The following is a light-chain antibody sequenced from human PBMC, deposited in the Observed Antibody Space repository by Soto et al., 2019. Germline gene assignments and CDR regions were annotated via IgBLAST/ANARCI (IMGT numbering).Light chain of an antibody. V-gene: IGLV2-23*01. J-gene: IGLJ2*01. CDR3: YSYAGSSTPVV. Sequence: QSALTQPASVSGSPGQSITISCTGTSSDVGSNNLVSWYQQHPRKAPKLMIYEGSKRPSGVSNRFSGSKSGNTASLTISGLQAEDEADYYCYSYAGSSTPVVFGGGTKLTV. CDR2: EGS. CDR1: SSDVGSNNL.